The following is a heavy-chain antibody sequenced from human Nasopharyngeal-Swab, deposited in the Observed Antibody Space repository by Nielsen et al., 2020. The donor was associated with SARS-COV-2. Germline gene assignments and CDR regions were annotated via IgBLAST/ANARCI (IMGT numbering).Heavy chain of an antibody. CDR1: GFTFSSYS. CDR2: ISSSNSYI. Sequence: GGSLRLSCAASGFTFSSYSMNWVRQAPGKGLEWVSSISSSNSYIYYADSVKGRFTISRDNAKNSLYLQMNSLRAEDTAVYYCARADSSSWYFDYWGQGTLVTVSS. V-gene: IGHV3-21*01. D-gene: IGHD6-13*01. CDR3: ARADSSSWYFDY. J-gene: IGHJ4*02.